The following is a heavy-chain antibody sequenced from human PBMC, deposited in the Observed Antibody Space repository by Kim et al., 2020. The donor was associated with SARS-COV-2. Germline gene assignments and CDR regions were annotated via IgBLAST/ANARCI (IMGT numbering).Heavy chain of an antibody. Sequence: GESLKISCHGSGYSFRNFWIGWVRQMPGKGLEWMGVIYPGDSDTKYSPSFEGQVVISVDKSFSTTYLQWNSLKASDTAMYYCARSNFDFWRDLDLWGQGTMVTVSS. J-gene: IGHJ5*02. CDR2: IYPGDSDT. V-gene: IGHV5-51*01. CDR3: ARSNFDFWRDLDL. CDR1: GYSFRNFW. D-gene: IGHD3-3*01.